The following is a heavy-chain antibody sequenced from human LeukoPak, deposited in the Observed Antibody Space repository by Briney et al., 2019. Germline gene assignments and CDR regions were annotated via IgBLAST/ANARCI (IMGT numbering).Heavy chain of an antibody. CDR1: GYTFTGYY. V-gene: IGHV1-2*02. D-gene: IGHD5-18*01. J-gene: IGHJ4*02. CDR2: INPYSGGT. Sequence: ASVKVSCKASGYTFTGYYMHWVRQAPGQGLEWMGWINPYSGGTNYAQKFQGRVTMTRDTSISTAYMELSRLRSDDTAVYYCARDALYSYIVEGDYWGQGTLVTVSS. CDR3: ARDALYSYIVEGDY.